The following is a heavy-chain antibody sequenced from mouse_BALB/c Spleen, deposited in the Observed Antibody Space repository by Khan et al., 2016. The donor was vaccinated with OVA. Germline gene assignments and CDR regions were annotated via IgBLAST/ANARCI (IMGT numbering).Heavy chain of an antibody. CDR3: ARSGGNFHWYFDV. CDR2: VSSGSSTI. Sequence: EVELVESGGGLVQPGGSRTLSCAASGFTFSSFGMHWVRQAPKQGLVWVAYVSSGSSTINYVDTVKGRFTISRDNPKNTLFLQMTSLRSEDTAMYYCARSGGNFHWYFDVGGAGTSVTVSS. V-gene: IGHV5-17*02. CDR1: GFTFSSFG. D-gene: IGHD2-1*01. J-gene: IGHJ1*01.